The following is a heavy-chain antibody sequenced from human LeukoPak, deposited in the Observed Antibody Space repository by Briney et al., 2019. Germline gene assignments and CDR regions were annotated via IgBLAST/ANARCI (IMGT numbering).Heavy chain of an antibody. CDR1: GGSISSYY. J-gene: IGHJ4*02. D-gene: IGHD6-13*01. CDR3: ARGGYSSSWYTIDY. Sequence: SETLSLTCTVSGGSISSYYWSWIRRPPGKGLEWIGYIYYSGSTNYNPSLKSRVTISVDTSKNQFSLKLSSVTAADTAVYYCARGGYSSSWYTIDYRGQGTLVTVSS. CDR2: IYYSGST. V-gene: IGHV4-59*01.